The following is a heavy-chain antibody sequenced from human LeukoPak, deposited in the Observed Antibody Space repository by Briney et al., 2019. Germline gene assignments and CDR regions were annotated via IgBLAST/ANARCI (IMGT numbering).Heavy chain of an antibody. D-gene: IGHD6-6*01. Sequence: ASVKVSCKASGYTFTSYYMHWVRQAPGQGLEWMGIINPSGGSTSYAQKFQGRVTMTEDTSTDTAYMELSSLRSEDTAVYYCATGAIAARPGWDYWGQGTLVTVSS. J-gene: IGHJ4*02. V-gene: IGHV1-46*01. CDR2: INPSGGST. CDR1: GYTFTSYY. CDR3: ATGAIAARPGWDY.